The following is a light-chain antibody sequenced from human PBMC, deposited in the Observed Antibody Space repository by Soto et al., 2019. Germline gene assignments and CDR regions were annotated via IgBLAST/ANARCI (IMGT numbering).Light chain of an antibody. Sequence: DIQMTQPPSTLSASVGDRLTITCRASQTINSWLAWYQQKPGKAPKVLIFDASSLKTGVPSRFSGSGSGTEFTLTISNLQPDDFATYYCQQYDSYSSGPFGQGTKVDIK. CDR3: QQYDSYSSGP. CDR1: QTINSW. J-gene: IGKJ1*01. CDR2: DAS. V-gene: IGKV1-5*01.